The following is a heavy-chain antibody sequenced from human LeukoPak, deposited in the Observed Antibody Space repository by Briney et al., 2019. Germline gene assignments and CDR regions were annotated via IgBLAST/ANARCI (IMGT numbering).Heavy chain of an antibody. J-gene: IGHJ3*02. CDR2: IYPGDSDT. V-gene: IGHV5-51*01. D-gene: IGHD4-11*01. CDR3: ARLLTGGYSNPLGI. Sequence: GESLKISCRVSGYSFTTYWLAWVRQMPGKGLEWMGLIYPGDSDTKYSPSFQGQVTISADKSISTAYLHWNSLKASDTAMYYCARLLTGGYSNPLGIWGRGTMVTVSS. CDR1: GYSFTTYW.